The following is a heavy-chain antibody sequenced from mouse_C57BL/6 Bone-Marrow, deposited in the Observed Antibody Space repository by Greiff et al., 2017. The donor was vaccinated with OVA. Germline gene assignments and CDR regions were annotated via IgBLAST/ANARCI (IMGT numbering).Heavy chain of an antibody. CDR3: SRVRQDC. CDR2: ISDGGSYT. J-gene: IGHJ2*01. V-gene: IGHV5-4*01. CDR1: GFTFSSYA. Sequence: DVHLVESGGGLVKPGGSLKLSCAASGFTFSSYAMSWVRQTPEKRLEWVATISDGGSYTYYPDNVKGRFTISRDNAKNTLYLQVSHLKSEDTAMYYWSRVRQDCWGKSATLSVSS.